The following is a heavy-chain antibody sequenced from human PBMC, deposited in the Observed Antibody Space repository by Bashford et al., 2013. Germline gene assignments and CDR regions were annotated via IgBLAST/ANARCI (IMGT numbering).Heavy chain of an antibody. CDR1: HYTFSSYP. D-gene: IGHD6-6*01. V-gene: IGHV1-18*01. J-gene: IGHJ4*02. CDR3: ARVGSSSSGHDLGY. Sequence: ASVKVSCKASHYTFSSYPISWVRQAPGQGLEWMGWISTHNGNTNYAQKFQGRVTITADESTSTAYMELSSLRSEDTAVYYCARVGSSSSGHDLGYWGQGTLVTVSS. CDR2: ISTHNGNT.